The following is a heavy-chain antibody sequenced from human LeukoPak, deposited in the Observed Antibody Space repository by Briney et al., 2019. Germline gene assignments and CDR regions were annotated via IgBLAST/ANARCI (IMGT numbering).Heavy chain of an antibody. CDR1: GGTFSSYA. CDR3: ARAARYSGYDLDY. V-gene: IGHV1-69*13. CDR2: IIPIFGTA. J-gene: IGHJ4*02. Sequence: GASVKVSCKASGGTFSSYAISWVRQAPGQGLEWMGGIIPIFGTANYAQKFQGRVTITADESTSTAYMELSSLRSEDTGVYYCARAARYSGYDLDYWGQGTLVTVSS. D-gene: IGHD5-12*01.